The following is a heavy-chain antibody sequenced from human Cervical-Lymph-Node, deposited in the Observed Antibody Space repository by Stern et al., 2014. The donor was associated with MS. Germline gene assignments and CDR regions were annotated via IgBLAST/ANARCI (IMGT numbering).Heavy chain of an antibody. V-gene: IGHV2-5*02. CDR2: SCWDDQK. CDR3: AHRTAGPFDY. CDR1: GFSLSTSGLG. Sequence: QVTLKESGPALVKPTQTLTLTCTFSGFSLSTSGLGVGWIRQPPGEALEWLPYSCWDDQKRYSPSLKSRLTITKDTSKNQVVLTLTNVDPVDTATYYCAHRTAGPFDYWGQGTLVTVSS. J-gene: IGHJ4*02.